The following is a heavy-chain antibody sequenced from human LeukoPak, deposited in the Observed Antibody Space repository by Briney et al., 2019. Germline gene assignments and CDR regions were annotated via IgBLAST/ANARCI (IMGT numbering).Heavy chain of an antibody. J-gene: IGHJ5*02. Sequence: SETLSLTCTVSGGSISSYYWSWIRQPPGKGLEWIGYIYYSGSTNYNPSLKSRVTISVDTSKNQFSLKLSSVTAADTAVYYCAREAVDVVVPCWFDPWGQGTLVTVSS. CDR1: GGSISSYY. CDR2: IYYSGST. D-gene: IGHD2-15*01. V-gene: IGHV4-59*01. CDR3: AREAVDVVVPCWFDP.